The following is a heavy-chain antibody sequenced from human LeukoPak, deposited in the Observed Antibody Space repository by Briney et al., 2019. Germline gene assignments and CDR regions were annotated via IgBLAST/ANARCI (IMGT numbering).Heavy chain of an antibody. Sequence: GESLKISCKGSGYSFTTHWIGWVRQLPGKGLEWMGLIFPGDSETIYSPSLQGQVTISADKPINTAYLRWSSLKASDTAMYYCATSESQTRFDYWGQGTLVTVSS. V-gene: IGHV5-51*01. J-gene: IGHJ4*02. CDR2: IFPGDSET. D-gene: IGHD1/OR15-1a*01. CDR3: ATSESQTRFDY. CDR1: GYSFTTHW.